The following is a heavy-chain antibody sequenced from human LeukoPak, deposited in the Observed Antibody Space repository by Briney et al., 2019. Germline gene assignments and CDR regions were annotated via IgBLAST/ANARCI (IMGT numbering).Heavy chain of an antibody. Sequence: ASVKVSCKASGYTFTSYGISWVRQAPGQGLEWMGWISAYNGNTNYAQKLQGRVTMTTDTSTSTAYMELRSLRSDDTAVYYCARATIVNFGVVTPFDYWGQGTLVTVSS. D-gene: IGHD3-3*01. CDR3: ARATIVNFGVVTPFDY. J-gene: IGHJ4*02. CDR2: ISAYNGNT. V-gene: IGHV1-18*01. CDR1: GYTFTSYG.